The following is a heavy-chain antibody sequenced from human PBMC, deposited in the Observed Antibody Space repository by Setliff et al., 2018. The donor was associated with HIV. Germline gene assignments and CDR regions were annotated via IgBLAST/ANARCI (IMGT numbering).Heavy chain of an antibody. J-gene: IGHJ4*02. Sequence: ASVKVSCKASGYTFTSYYMHWVRQAPGQGLEWMGIINPSGGSTSYAQKFQGRVTMTRDTSTSAVYMELSSLRSEDTAVYYCASTSDLYSSGWYYAYWGQGTLVTVSS. CDR2: INPSGGST. V-gene: IGHV1-46*01. D-gene: IGHD6-19*01. CDR3: ASTSDLYSSGWYYAY. CDR1: GYTFTSYY.